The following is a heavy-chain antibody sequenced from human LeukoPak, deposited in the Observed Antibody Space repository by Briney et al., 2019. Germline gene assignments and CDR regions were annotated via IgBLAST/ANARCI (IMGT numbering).Heavy chain of an antibody. J-gene: IGHJ3*02. CDR3: ARVYPGVAAAGTKGAFDI. Sequence: PGGSLRLSCAVSGFTFRNYAMSWVRQAPGKGLEWVANIKQDGSEKYYVDSVKGRFTISRDNAKNSLYLQVNSLRAEDTAVYYCARVYPGVAAAGTKGAFDIWGQGTMVTVSS. V-gene: IGHV3-7*01. CDR2: IKQDGSEK. D-gene: IGHD6-13*01. CDR1: GFTFRNYA.